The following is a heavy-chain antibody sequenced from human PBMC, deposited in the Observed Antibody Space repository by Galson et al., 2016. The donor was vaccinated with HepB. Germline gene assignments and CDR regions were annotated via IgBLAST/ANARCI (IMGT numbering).Heavy chain of an antibody. Sequence: SLRLSCAASGFTFTSYAMTWVRQAPGKGLEWVSTIDHSGGDTYFADSVKGRFIISRDNSKNTLYLPMNSLRADDTAVYYCARAGRFMLATVLSDYWGQGTLVTVSS. CDR3: ARAGRFMLATVLSDY. V-gene: IGHV3-23*01. J-gene: IGHJ4*02. CDR1: GFTFTSYA. D-gene: IGHD3-16*01. CDR2: IDHSGGDT.